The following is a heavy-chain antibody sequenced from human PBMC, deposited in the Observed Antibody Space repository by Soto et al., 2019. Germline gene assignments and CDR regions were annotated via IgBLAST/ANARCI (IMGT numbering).Heavy chain of an antibody. CDR3: AREQEAGNCGVGSCWFYHGMDV. CDR1: GFTFSDYT. CDR2: VSNDGNNE. V-gene: IGHV3-30*14. Sequence: EQLVESGGGVVQPGRSLRLSCAASGFTFSDYTMNWVRQSPGKGLEWVAVVSNDGNNEYYAASVKGRFTISRDNSKNTLYLQVYSLRAEDTAVYCCAREQEAGNCGVGSCWFYHGMDVWGQGTTVTVSS. D-gene: IGHD2-15*01. J-gene: IGHJ6*02.